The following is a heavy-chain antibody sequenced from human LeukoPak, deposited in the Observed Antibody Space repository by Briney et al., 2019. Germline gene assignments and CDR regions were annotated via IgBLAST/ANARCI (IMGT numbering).Heavy chain of an antibody. CDR1: GFTFSTYN. D-gene: IGHD1-26*01. J-gene: IGHJ3*02. CDR2: ISSSSNYI. CDR3: ARDVGASAPDAFDI. V-gene: IGHV3-21*01. Sequence: PGGSLRLSCAASGFTFSTYNMNWVRQAPGKGLEWVSSISSSSNYIYYADSVEGRFTISRDNAKSSLYLQMNSLRAEDTDVYYCARDVGASAPDAFDIWGQGTMVTVSS.